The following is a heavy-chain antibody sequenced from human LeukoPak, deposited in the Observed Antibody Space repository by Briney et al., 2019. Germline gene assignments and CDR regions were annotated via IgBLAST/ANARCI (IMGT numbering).Heavy chain of an antibody. Sequence: SVTVSCKASGGTFSNYALSWVRQAPGQGLEWMGRIIPVLGIAKFAQKFQGRFTIIADKSTGTADMELSSLRSEDTAVYYCARDKLGYCSGGSCYFDLWGQGTLVTVSS. D-gene: IGHD2-15*01. V-gene: IGHV1-69*04. CDR2: IIPVLGIA. CDR3: ARDKLGYCSGGSCYFDL. J-gene: IGHJ4*02. CDR1: GGTFSNYA.